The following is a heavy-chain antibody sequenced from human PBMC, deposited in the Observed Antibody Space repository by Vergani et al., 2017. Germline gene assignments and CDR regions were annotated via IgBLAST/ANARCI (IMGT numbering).Heavy chain of an antibody. CDR2: IYPGDSDT. CDR1: GYSFTSYW. J-gene: IGHJ3*02. D-gene: IGHD3-22*01. CDR3: ANLNYYDSRGYPDAFDI. Sequence: EVQLVQSGAEVKKPGESLKISCKGSGYSFTSYWIGWVRQMPWKGLEWMGIIYPGDSDTRYSPSFQGQVTISADKSISTAYLQWSSLKASDTAMYYCANLNYYDSRGYPDAFDIWGQGTMVTVSS. V-gene: IGHV5-51*01.